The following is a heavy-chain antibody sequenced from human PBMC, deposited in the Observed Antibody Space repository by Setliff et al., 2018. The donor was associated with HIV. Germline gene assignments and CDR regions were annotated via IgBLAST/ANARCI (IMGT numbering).Heavy chain of an antibody. V-gene: IGHV1-18*01. CDR2: ISTYSEER. CDR3: ARDGERMMDV. Sequence: ASVNVSCKPSGYTFTTYGLSWVRQAPGQGLEWMGWISTYSEERNYAQNLQGRVTMTTDTSTSTVYMELRGLRFDDTAVYYCARDGERMMDVWGQGTPVTVSS. CDR1: GYTFTTYG. J-gene: IGHJ6*02.